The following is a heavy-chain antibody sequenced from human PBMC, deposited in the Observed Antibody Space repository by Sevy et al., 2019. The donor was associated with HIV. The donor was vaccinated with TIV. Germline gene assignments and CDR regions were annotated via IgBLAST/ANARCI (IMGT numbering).Heavy chain of an antibody. Sequence: GGSLRLSCAASGFTFSSYGMHWVRQAPDKGLEWVAVIWYDGTNKYYADSVKGRFTISRDNSKNTLYLQMSSLRDEDTAAYYCARDKLPPVMVTMVRGALSYFFDYWGQGTLVTVSS. CDR3: ARDKLPPVMVTMVRGALSYFFDY. V-gene: IGHV3-33*01. D-gene: IGHD3-10*01. CDR2: IWYDGTNK. J-gene: IGHJ4*02. CDR1: GFTFSSYG.